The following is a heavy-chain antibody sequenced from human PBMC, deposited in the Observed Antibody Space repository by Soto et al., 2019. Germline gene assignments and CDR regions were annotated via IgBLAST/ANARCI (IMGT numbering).Heavy chain of an antibody. CDR3: ARVLYGSGSYNWFDP. CDR1: GGSVSSGSYY. V-gene: IGHV4-61*01. Sequence: SETLSLTCTVSGGSVSSGSYYWSWIRQPPGKGLEWIGYIYYSGSANYNPSLKSRVTISVDTSKNQFSLKLSSVTAADTAVYYCARVLYGSGSYNWFDPWGQGTLVTVSS. CDR2: IYYSGSA. D-gene: IGHD3-10*01. J-gene: IGHJ5*02.